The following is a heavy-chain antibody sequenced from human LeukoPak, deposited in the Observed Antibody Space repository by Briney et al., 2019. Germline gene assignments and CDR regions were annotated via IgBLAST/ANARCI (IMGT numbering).Heavy chain of an antibody. CDR2: INSDGSST. CDR3: AKGDDWLRFEH. CDR1: GFTFSSYW. V-gene: IGHV3-74*01. J-gene: IGHJ4*02. Sequence: TGGSLRLSCAASGFTFSSYWMHWVRQAPGKGLVWVSRINSDGSSTSYADSVKGRFTISRDNSNHMLYLQMNSLIAEDTAIYYCAKGDDWLRFEHWGRGTPVSVSS. D-gene: IGHD5-12*01.